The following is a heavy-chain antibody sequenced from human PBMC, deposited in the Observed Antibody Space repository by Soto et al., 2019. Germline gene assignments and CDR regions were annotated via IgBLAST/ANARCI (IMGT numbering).Heavy chain of an antibody. CDR1: GYTFTSYG. CDR2: LSAYNGNT. Sequence: QVQLVQSGAEVKKPGASVKVSCKASGYTFTSYGISWVRQAPGQGLEWMGWLSAYNGNTNYAQKLQGRVTMTTDTSTSTAYMELRSLRSDDTAVYYCARAYPLYYYDSSGYPPFDYWGQGTLVTVSS. CDR3: ARAYPLYYYDSSGYPPFDY. J-gene: IGHJ4*02. D-gene: IGHD3-22*01. V-gene: IGHV1-18*01.